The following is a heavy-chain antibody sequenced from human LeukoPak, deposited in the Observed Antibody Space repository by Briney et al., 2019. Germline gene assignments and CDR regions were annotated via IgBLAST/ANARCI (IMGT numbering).Heavy chain of an antibody. D-gene: IGHD5-12*01. J-gene: IGHJ4*02. CDR2: FSYDGSTQ. Sequence: GRSLRLSCAGSGFTFSTYGMHWVRQAPGKGLEWVALFSYDGSTQRYADSVKGRFTISRDNSKNSLYLQMNNLRTEDTAVYYCAKAKDAFSGYDYLFDYWGQGTMVTVSS. V-gene: IGHV3-30-3*01. CDR3: AKAKDAFSGYDYLFDY. CDR1: GFTFSTYG.